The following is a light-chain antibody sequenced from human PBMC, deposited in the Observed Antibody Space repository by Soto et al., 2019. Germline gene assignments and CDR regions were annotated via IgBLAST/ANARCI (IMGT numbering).Light chain of an antibody. Sequence: QSVLTQPASVSGSPGQSITISCTGTSSDLAIYNYVSWYQQRPGKAPKLMIYQVTNRPSGVSNSFSGSRSGNTASLTISGLQAEDEADYYCSSYTDSSNYVFGTGTKSPS. CDR2: QVT. CDR1: SSDLAIYNY. V-gene: IGLV2-14*01. J-gene: IGLJ1*01. CDR3: SSYTDSSNYV.